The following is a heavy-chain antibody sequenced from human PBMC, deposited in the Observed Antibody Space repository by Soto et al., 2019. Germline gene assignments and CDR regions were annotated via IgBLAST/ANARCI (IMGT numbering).Heavy chain of an antibody. CDR3: ARRTAYCGGDCESDY. V-gene: IGHV4-39*01. D-gene: IGHD2-21*02. CDR2: IYYSGST. J-gene: IGHJ4*02. CDR1: GGSISSSSYY. Sequence: SETLSLTCTVSGGSISSSSYYWGWIRQPPGKGLEWIGSIYYSGSTYYNPSLKSRVTISVDTSKNQFSLKLSSVTAADTAVYYCARRTAYCGGDCESDYWGQGTLVTVS.